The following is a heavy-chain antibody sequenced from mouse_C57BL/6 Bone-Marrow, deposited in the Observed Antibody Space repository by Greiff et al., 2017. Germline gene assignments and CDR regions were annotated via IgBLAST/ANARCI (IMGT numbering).Heavy chain of an antibody. D-gene: IGHD1-1*01. Sequence: QVQLQQPGAELVMPGASVKLSCKASGYTFPSYWMHWVKQRPGQGLEWIGEIDPSDSYTNYNQKFKGKSTLTVDKSSSTAYMQLSSLASEDSAVYYCAGCWNYGSSYGYFDVWGTGTTVTVAS. V-gene: IGHV1-69*01. CDR2: IDPSDSYT. CDR3: AGCWNYGSSYGYFDV. CDR1: GYTFPSYW. J-gene: IGHJ1*03.